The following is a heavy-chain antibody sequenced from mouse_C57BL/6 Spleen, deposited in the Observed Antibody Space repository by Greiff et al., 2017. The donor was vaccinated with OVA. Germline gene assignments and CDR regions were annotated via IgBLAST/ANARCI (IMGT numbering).Heavy chain of an antibody. CDR2: IDPSDSYT. D-gene: IGHD1-1*01. V-gene: IGHV1-59*01. CDR3: ALLLRFAY. J-gene: IGHJ3*01. Sequence: QVQLQQPGAELVRPGTSVKLSCKASGYTFTSYWMHWVKQRPGQGLEWIGVIDPSDSYTNYNQKFKGKATLTVDTSSNTAYLQLSSLTSEDTAVYYCALLLRFAYWGQGTLVTVSA. CDR1: GYTFTSYW.